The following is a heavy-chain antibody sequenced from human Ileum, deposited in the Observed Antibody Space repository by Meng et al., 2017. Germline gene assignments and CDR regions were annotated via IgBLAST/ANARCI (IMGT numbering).Heavy chain of an antibody. J-gene: IGHJ4*02. Sequence: QVEMPESGPALVEPSGSLSLTCAVSGRSFSSSDWWRWVRQPPGKGLEWIAEMNLGGSPNYNPSLKSRVTMSVDKSNDHLSLQLTSVTAADTAVYYCAHIFDSWGQGTLVTVSS. V-gene: IGHV4-4*02. CDR3: AHIFDS. CDR2: MNLGGSP. CDR1: GRSFSSSDW.